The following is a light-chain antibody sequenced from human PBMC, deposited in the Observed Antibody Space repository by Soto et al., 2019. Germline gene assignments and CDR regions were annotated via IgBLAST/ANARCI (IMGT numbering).Light chain of an antibody. Sequence: ETVLTQSPATLSVSPGERATLSCRASQSVSNNLAWYQQKPGQAPRLLIYAASTRATGIPARFSGSGSGTEFTLTIGSLQSEDFALYYCQQYNNWPRTFGPGTKVDIK. CDR2: AAS. CDR3: QQYNNWPRT. CDR1: QSVSNN. J-gene: IGKJ3*01. V-gene: IGKV3-15*01.